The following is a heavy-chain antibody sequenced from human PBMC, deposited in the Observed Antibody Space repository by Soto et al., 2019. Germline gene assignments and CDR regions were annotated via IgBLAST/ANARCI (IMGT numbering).Heavy chain of an antibody. J-gene: IGHJ4*02. CDR2: IYYSGST. V-gene: IGHV4-39*01. CDR1: GGSISSSSYY. Sequence: QLQLQESGPGLVKPSETLSLTCTVSGGSISSSSYYWGWIRQPPGKGLEWIGSIYYSGSTYYNPSLKGRVTISVATSKSQFSLKLSSVTAADTAVYYCARHTPAISISDHWGQGTLVTVSS. D-gene: IGHD2-15*01. CDR3: ARHTPAISISDH.